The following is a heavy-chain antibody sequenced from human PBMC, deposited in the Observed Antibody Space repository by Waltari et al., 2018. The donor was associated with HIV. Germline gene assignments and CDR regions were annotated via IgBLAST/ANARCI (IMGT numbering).Heavy chain of an antibody. V-gene: IGHV3-23*01. J-gene: IGHJ4*02. CDR1: GFNFSGYA. CDR2: ISGSGGST. Sequence: EVQLLESGGGLVQPGGSLRLSCAASGFNFSGYAMTWVRQAPGKGREWVSVISGSGGSTYYADFVKGRFTISRDNSKNTLYLQMNSLRAEDTAVYYCAKEGIAGRPSVPDYWGQGTLVTVSS. CDR3: AKEGIAGRPSVPDY. D-gene: IGHD6-6*01.